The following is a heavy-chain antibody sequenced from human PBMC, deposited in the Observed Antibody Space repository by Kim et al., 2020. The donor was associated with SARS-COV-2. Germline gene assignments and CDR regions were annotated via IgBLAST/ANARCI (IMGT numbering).Heavy chain of an antibody. CDR3: ARGSGGDY. V-gene: IGHV4-34*01. D-gene: IGHD1-26*01. J-gene: IGHJ4*02. CDR2: SGST. Sequence: SGSTNYNPSLKSRVTISVDTSKNQFSLKLSSVTAADTAVYYCARGSGGDYWGQGTLVTVSS.